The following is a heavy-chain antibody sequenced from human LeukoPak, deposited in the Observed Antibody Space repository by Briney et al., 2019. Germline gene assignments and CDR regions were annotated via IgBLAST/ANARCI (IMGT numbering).Heavy chain of an antibody. CDR3: ARDACSGGSCYSGHAFDI. CDR1: GFTFSSYA. D-gene: IGHD2-15*01. V-gene: IGHV3-30-3*01. Sequence: PGGSLRLSCAASGFTFSSYAMHWVRQAPGKGLEWVAVISYDGSNKYYADSVKGRFTISRDDSKNTLYLQMNSLRVEDTAVYYCARDACSGGSCYSGHAFDIWGQGTMVTVSS. CDR2: ISYDGSNK. J-gene: IGHJ3*02.